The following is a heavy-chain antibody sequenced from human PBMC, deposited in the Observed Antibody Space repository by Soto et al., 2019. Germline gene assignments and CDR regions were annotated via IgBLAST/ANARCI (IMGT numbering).Heavy chain of an antibody. CDR3: ARDSGYCSSTSCYVDY. J-gene: IGHJ4*02. CDR2: IIPILGIA. Sequence: QVQLVQSGAEVKKPGSSVKVSCKASGGTFSSYTISWVRQAPRQGLEWMGRIIPILGIANYAQKFQGRVTITADKSTSTAYMELSSLRSEDTAVYYCARDSGYCSSTSCYVDYWGQGTLVTVSS. D-gene: IGHD2-2*01. V-gene: IGHV1-69*08. CDR1: GGTFSSYT.